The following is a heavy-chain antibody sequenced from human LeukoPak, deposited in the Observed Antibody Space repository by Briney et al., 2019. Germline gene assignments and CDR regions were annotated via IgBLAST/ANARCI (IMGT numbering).Heavy chain of an antibody. V-gene: IGHV3-30*14. Sequence: PGRSLRLSCAASGFTFSDYAMHWLRQAPGKGLEWVAVISYDGSKKYYADSVEGRFTISRDNSKNTLYLQMDSLRVEDTAVYYCAKHHRMAARLVYFDYWGQGTLVTVSS. CDR3: AKHHRMAARLVYFDY. J-gene: IGHJ4*02. D-gene: IGHD6-6*01. CDR2: ISYDGSKK. CDR1: GFTFSDYA.